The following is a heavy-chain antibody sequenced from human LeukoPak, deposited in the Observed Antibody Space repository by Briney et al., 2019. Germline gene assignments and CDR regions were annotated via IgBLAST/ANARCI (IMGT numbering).Heavy chain of an antibody. D-gene: IGHD5-12*01. CDR1: GFTFSSII. CDR2: ISSSSSYI. V-gene: IGHV3-21*01. Sequence: NSGGPLSLFCAAYGFTFSSIIMNCFPPAPVKRLHRASSISSSSSYIYYADSVKGRFTISRDNAKNSLYLQMNSLSAEDTAVYYCARALDIVATITPIAYWGQGTLVTVSS. J-gene: IGHJ4*02. CDR3: ARALDIVATITPIAY.